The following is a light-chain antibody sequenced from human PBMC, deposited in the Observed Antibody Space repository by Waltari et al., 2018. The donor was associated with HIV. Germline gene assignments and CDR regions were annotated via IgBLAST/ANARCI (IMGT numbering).Light chain of an antibody. CDR3: STWDVSLGAGV. CDR2: DNN. CDR1: SPNLGSTF. J-gene: IGLJ2*01. V-gene: IGLV1-51*01. Sequence: QSVLTQPPSVSAAPGREVTIPCSGSSPNLGSTFVSWYQHVPGAAPKLLIYDNNKRPSGIPDRFSGSKSGTSVTLGITGLQTGDEADYYCSTWDVSLGAGVFGGGTKLTVL.